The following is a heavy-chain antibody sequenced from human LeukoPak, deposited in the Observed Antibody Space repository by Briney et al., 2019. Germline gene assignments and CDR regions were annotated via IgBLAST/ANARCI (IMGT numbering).Heavy chain of an antibody. CDR2: INSDGSST. CDR3: AREAGSDAFDI. Sequence: GGSLRLSCAASGFTFSSYWMHWVRQAPGKGLVWVSRINSDGSSTSYADSVKGRFTTSRDNAKNTLYLQMNSLRAEDTAVYYCAREAGSDAFDIWGQGTMVTVSS. V-gene: IGHV3-74*01. CDR1: GFTFSSYW. J-gene: IGHJ3*02.